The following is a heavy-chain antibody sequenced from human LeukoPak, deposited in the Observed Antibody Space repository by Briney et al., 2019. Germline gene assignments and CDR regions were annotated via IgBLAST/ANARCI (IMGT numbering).Heavy chain of an antibody. CDR1: GGSISSYY. Sequence: SETLSLTCTVSGGSISSYYWSWIRQPPGKGLEWIGYIYYSGSTNYNPSLKSRVTISVDTSKNQFSLKLSSVTAADTAVYYCARGAGYSYGYQDAFDIWGQGTMVTVSS. V-gene: IGHV4-59*01. CDR3: ARGAGYSYGYQDAFDI. CDR2: IYYSGST. D-gene: IGHD5-18*01. J-gene: IGHJ3*02.